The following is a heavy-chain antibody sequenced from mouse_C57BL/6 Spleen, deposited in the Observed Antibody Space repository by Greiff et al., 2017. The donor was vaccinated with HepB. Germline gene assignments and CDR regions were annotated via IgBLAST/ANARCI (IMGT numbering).Heavy chain of an antibody. D-gene: IGHD2-4*01. J-gene: IGHJ3*01. Sequence: VQLQQSGPGLVQPSQSLSITCTVSGFSLTSYGVHWVRQSPGKGLEWLGVIWSGGSTDYNAAFISRLSISKDNSKSQVFFKMNSLQADDTAIYYCARKDYDYAGFAYWGQGTLVTVSA. V-gene: IGHV2-2*01. CDR2: IWSGGST. CDR1: GFSLTSYG. CDR3: ARKDYDYAGFAY.